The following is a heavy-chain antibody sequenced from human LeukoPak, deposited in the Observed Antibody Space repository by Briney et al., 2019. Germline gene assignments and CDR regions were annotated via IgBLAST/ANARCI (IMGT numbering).Heavy chain of an antibody. V-gene: IGHV4-39*07. Sequence: PSETLSLTCTVSGASISSSTYYWGWIRQPPGKGLEWIGSISNSGNTYYNSSLKSRVTISFNTSANQFSLKLSSVTAADTAVYYCARTQSYDILTGYLGFDYWGQGTLVTVSS. CDR1: GASISSSTYY. CDR3: ARTQSYDILTGYLGFDY. J-gene: IGHJ4*02. D-gene: IGHD3-9*01. CDR2: ISNSGNT.